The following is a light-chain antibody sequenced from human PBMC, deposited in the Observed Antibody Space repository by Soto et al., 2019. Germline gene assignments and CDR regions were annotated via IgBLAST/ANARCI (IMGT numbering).Light chain of an antibody. J-gene: IGLJ1*01. CDR3: CSYAGSSTYV. CDR2: EGS. V-gene: IGLV2-23*01. Sequence: QSVLTQPASVSGSPGQSITISCTGTSSDVGSYNLVSWYQQHPGKAPKLMIYEGSKRPSGGSNRFSGSKSGNTASLTISGLQAEDEADYYCCSYAGSSTYVFGTGTKDTDL. CDR1: SSDVGSYNL.